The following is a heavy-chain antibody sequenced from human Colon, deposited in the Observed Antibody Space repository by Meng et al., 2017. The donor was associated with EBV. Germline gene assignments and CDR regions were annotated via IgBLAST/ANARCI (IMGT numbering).Heavy chain of an antibody. CDR2: IYYSGST. V-gene: IGHV4-31*09. Sequence: QVQLQESGPGLVKPSXXXXXTCTVSGGSISSGNHYWSWIRQHPGKGLEYIGYIYYSGSTYYNPSLKSRVIISVDKSKNQFYLSLFSVTAADTAVYYCGRDQGRELINHWGQGTLGTVSS. J-gene: IGHJ4*02. D-gene: IGHD1-26*01. CDR1: GGSISSGNHY. CDR3: GRDQGRELINH.